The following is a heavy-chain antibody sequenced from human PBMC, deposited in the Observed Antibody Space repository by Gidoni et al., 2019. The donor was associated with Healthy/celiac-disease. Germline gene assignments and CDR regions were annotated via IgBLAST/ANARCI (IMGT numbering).Heavy chain of an antibody. CDR3: ARVDYYGSGSYYLDY. J-gene: IGHJ4*02. CDR2: IKQDGSEK. Sequence: EVQLVESGGGLVQPGGSLRLSCAASGFTFSSYWMSWVSQAPGKGLEWVANIKQDGSEKYYVDSVKGRFTISRDNAKNSLYLQMNSLRAEDTAVYYCARVDYYGSGSYYLDYWGQGTLVTVSS. CDR1: GFTFSSYW. V-gene: IGHV3-7*03. D-gene: IGHD3-10*01.